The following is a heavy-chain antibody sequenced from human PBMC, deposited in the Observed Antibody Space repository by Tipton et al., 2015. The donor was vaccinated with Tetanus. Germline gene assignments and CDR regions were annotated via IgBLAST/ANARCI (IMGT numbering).Heavy chain of an antibody. Sequence: QLVQSGDEVKRPGASVKVSCKASGYTFTSYGINWVRQAPGQGLEWMGWVSAYNGRTNYAQKVRDRVTMTTDTSTSTAYMELRSLRFDDTALYYCARDVRAEMGFDYWGRGTRVTVSS. CDR2: VSAYNGRT. D-gene: IGHD1-26*01. CDR1: GYTFTSYG. CDR3: ARDVRAEMGFDY. V-gene: IGHV1-18*01. J-gene: IGHJ4*02.